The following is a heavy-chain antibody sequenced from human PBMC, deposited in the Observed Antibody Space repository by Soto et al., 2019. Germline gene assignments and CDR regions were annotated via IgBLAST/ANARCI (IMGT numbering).Heavy chain of an antibody. CDR2: IWYDGINK. J-gene: IGHJ4*02. Sequence: QVQLVESGGGVVQPGRSLRLSCAASGFTFSSYGMHWVRQGPGKGLEWVAVIWYDGINKYYADSVKGRFTISRDNSKNTLYLQMNSLRAEDTAVYYCARDSRAMYDYVWGSYRFWGQGTLVTVSS. CDR3: ARDSRAMYDYVWGSYRF. CDR1: GFTFSSYG. D-gene: IGHD3-16*02. V-gene: IGHV3-33*01.